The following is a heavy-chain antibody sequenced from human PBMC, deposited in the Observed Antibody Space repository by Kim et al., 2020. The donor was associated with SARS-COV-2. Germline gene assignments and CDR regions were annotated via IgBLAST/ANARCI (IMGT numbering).Heavy chain of an antibody. Sequence: GGSLRLSCAASGFTFSWYWMTWVRQAPGKGLEWVANIKEDGSEKHYVDSVKGRFTISRDNAKNSLFLQMNSLRAEDTAVYYCARSYSWAFDDWGQGTPVT. CDR2: IKEDGSEK. V-gene: IGHV3-7*03. J-gene: IGHJ4*02. CDR3: ARSYSWAFDD. D-gene: IGHD1-26*01. CDR1: GFTFSWYW.